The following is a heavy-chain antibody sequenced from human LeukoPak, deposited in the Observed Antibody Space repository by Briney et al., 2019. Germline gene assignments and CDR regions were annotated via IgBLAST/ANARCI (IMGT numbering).Heavy chain of an antibody. J-gene: IGHJ6*02. CDR3: ARGTCYYYYGMDV. CDR1: GGSISSYY. V-gene: IGHV4-59*01. Sequence: PSETLSLTCTVSGGSISSYYWSWIRQPPGKGLEWIGYIYYSGSTNYNPSLKSRVTISVDTSKNQFSLKLSSVTAADTAVYYCARGTCYYYYGMDVWGQGTTVTVSS. CDR2: IYYSGST.